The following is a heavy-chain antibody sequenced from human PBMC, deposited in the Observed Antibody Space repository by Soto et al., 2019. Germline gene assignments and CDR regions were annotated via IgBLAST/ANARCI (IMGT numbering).Heavy chain of an antibody. J-gene: IGHJ6*02. D-gene: IGHD3-22*01. V-gene: IGHV4-34*01. CDR1: GGSFSGYY. CDR2: INHSGST. Sequence: SETLSLTCAVYGGSFSGYYWSWIRQPPGKGLEWIGEINHSGSTNYNPSLKSRVTISVDTSKNQFSLKLSSVTAADTAVYYCARGHGVVVNLYYYYGMDVWGQGTTVT. CDR3: ARGHGVVVNLYYYYGMDV.